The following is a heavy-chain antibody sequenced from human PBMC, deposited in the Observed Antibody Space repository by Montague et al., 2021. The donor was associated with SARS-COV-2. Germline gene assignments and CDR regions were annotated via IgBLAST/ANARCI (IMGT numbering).Heavy chain of an antibody. J-gene: IGHJ5*02. CDR3: AADYGERDWFDP. Sequence: SETLSLTCTVFGGSISSYHHYWGWIRQPPGKGLEWIGAMYYSGSTWLNPSLKSRVTISVGTSKNQSSLKLSSVTAADTAVYYCAADYGERDWFDPWGQGTLVTVSS. V-gene: IGHV4-39*01. CDR1: GGSISSYHHY. D-gene: IGHD4-17*01. CDR2: MYYSGST.